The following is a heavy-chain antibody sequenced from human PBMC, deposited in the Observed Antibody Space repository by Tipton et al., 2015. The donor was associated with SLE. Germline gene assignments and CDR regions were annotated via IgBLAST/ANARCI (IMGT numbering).Heavy chain of an antibody. Sequence: TLSLTCTVSGDSIGSSDSYWSWLRQHPGKGLEWIGYIYHTRSTYYNPSLKSRVLISIDTSKSQFSLKVTSVTAADTAVYYCARGGGSYYDYWGQGTLVTVSS. CDR2: IYHTRST. CDR3: ARGGGSYYDY. D-gene: IGHD1-26*01. CDR1: GDSIGSSDSY. V-gene: IGHV4-31*03. J-gene: IGHJ4*02.